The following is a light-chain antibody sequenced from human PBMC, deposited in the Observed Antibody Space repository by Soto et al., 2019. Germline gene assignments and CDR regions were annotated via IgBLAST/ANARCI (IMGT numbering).Light chain of an antibody. CDR3: SSSAGSNNLGV. Sequence: QSALTQPPSASGSPGQSVTISCTGTRSDVGGYNYVSWYQQHPGKAPKLMIYDVSKRPSGVPDRFSGSKSGNTASLTVSGLQAEDEADYYCSSSAGSNNLGVFGGGTKLTVL. V-gene: IGLV2-8*01. J-gene: IGLJ3*02. CDR2: DVS. CDR1: RSDVGGYNY.